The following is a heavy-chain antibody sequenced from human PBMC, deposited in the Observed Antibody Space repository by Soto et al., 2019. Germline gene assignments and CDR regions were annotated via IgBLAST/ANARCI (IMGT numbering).Heavy chain of an antibody. Sequence: QVQLVESGGGVVQPGRSLRLSCAASGFIFSSYAMHWVRQAPGKGLEWVAVISYDGSNKYYAESVKGRFTISRDNSKNTLYLQMNSLSPEDTAVYYCAREGRIAGGFDYWGQGTLVTVSS. J-gene: IGHJ4*02. CDR1: GFIFSSYA. CDR2: ISYDGSNK. V-gene: IGHV3-30-3*01. D-gene: IGHD1-20*01. CDR3: AREGRIAGGFDY.